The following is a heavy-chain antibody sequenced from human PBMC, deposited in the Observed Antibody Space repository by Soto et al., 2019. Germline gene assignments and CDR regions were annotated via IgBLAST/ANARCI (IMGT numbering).Heavy chain of an antibody. CDR3: ARGGVGATVPYYYYGMDV. J-gene: IGHJ6*02. CDR2: IIPIFGTA. V-gene: IGHV1-69*01. Sequence: QVQLVQSGAEVKKPGSSVKVSCKASGGTFSSYAISWVRQAPGQGLEWMGGIIPIFGTANYAQKFQGRVTITADESTSTAYMELSSLRSEDTAVYYCARGGVGATVPYYYYGMDVWGQGTTVTVSS. CDR1: GGTFSSYA. D-gene: IGHD1-26*01.